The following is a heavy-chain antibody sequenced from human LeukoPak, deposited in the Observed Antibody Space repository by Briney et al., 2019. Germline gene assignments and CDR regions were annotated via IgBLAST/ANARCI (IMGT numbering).Heavy chain of an antibody. V-gene: IGHV1-69*05. J-gene: IGHJ4*02. D-gene: IGHD3-10*01. CDR2: IIPIFGTA. CDR1: GGTFSSYA. Sequence: GASVKVSCKASGGTFSSYAISWVRQAPGQGLEWMGGIIPIFGTANYAQKFQGRVTITTDESTSTAYMELSSLRSEDTAVYYCARDYSGKGCFDYWGQGTLVTVSS. CDR3: ARDYSGKGCFDY.